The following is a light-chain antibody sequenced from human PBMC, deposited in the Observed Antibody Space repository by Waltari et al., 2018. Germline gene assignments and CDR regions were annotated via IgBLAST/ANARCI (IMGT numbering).Light chain of an antibody. CDR2: YKSDSDK. CDR1: SGINVGTYR. CDR3: MIWHNSASV. V-gene: IGLV5-45*03. J-gene: IGLJ3*02. Sequence: QAVLTQPSSPSASPGASARLTCTLRSGINVGTYRIYRYQHKPWSPPPYLLRYKSDSDKQQGSGFPSRFSGSKDASANAGILLISGLQSEDEADYYCMIWHNSASVFGGGTKLTVL.